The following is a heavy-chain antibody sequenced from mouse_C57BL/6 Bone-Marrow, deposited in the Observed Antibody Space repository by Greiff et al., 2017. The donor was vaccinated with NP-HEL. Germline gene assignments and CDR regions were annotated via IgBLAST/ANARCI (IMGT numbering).Heavy chain of an antibody. CDR3: ARKDYDGWGCYYYAMDY. J-gene: IGHJ4*01. V-gene: IGHV1-82*01. D-gene: IGHD2-4*01. CDR2: IYPGDGDT. Sequence: QVQLQQSGPELVKPGASVKISCKASGYAFSSSWMNWVKQRPGKGLEWIGRIYPGDGDTNYNGKFKGKATLTADKSSSTAYMQLSSLTSEDSAVYFCARKDYDGWGCYYYAMDYWGQGTSVTVSS. CDR1: GYAFSSSW.